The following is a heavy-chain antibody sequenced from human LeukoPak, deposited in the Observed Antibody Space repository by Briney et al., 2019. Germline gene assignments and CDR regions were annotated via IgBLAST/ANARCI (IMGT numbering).Heavy chain of an antibody. D-gene: IGHD2-2*01. CDR3: ARSLSTAGIDY. CDR2: IYHSGST. Sequence: KPSETLSLTCAVSGYSISSGRYWGWLRQPPGKGLEWIGSIYHSGSTYYNPSLKSRVTISVDTSKNQFSLNLRSVTAADTAVYYCARSLSTAGIDYWGQGTLVTVSS. J-gene: IGHJ4*02. V-gene: IGHV4-38-2*01. CDR1: GYSISSGRY.